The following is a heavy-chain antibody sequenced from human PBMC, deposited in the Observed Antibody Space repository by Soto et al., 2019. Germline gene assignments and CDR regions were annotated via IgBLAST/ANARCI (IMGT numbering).Heavy chain of an antibody. V-gene: IGHV3-23*01. Sequence: EVQLLESGGGLEQPGESLRLSCAASGFTFNNYAMSWVRQAPGKGLEWVSSISGSSYSTYYADSVRGRFAISRDNSKNNLHLQRNSLRDEDTDVYSCAPDYRYSDYVRAYDVWGQGAMVTVSS. CDR3: APDYRYSDYVRAYDV. CDR1: GFTFNNYA. CDR2: ISGSSYST. D-gene: IGHD3-16*01. J-gene: IGHJ3*01.